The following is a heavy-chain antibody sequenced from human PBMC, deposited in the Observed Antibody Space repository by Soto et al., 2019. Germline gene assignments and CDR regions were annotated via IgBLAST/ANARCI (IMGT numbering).Heavy chain of an antibody. J-gene: IGHJ6*02. CDR3: ARVGEPGYYYYGMAV. D-gene: IGHD2-21*01. CDR1: GGSISSGGYS. CDR2: IYHSGST. V-gene: IGHV4-30-2*01. Sequence: LSLTCAVSGGSISSGGYSWSWIRQPPGRGLEWIGYIYHSGSTYYNPSLKSRVTISVDRSKNQFSLKLSSVTAADTAVYYCARVGEPGYYYYGMAVWGQGTTVTVSS.